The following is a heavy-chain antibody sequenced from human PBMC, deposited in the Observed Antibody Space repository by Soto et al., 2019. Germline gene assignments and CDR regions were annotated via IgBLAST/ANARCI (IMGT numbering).Heavy chain of an antibody. J-gene: IGHJ4*02. V-gene: IGHV4-59*01. CDR3: ARKAAHFDY. Sequence: PSETLSLTCTVSGGSISSYYWSWIRQPPGKGLEWIGYIYYSGSTNYNPSLKSRVTISVDTSKNQFSLKLSSVTAAGTAVYYCARKAAHFDYWGQGTLVTVSS. D-gene: IGHD6-6*01. CDR1: GGSISSYY. CDR2: IYYSGST.